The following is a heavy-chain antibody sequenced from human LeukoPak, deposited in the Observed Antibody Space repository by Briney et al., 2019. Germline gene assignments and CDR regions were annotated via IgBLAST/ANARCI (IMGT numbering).Heavy chain of an antibody. CDR3: ARDPVDTSMRGCLDY. D-gene: IGHD5-18*01. CDR1: GYTFTGYY. J-gene: IGHJ4*02. V-gene: IGHV1-2*02. CDR2: INPNSGGT. Sequence: ASVKVSCKASGYTFTGYYMHWVRQAPGQGLEWMGWINPNSGGTNYAQKFQGRVTMTRDMSTTTVYMELRSLRSEDTAVYYCARDPVDTSMRGCLDYWGQGTLVTVSS.